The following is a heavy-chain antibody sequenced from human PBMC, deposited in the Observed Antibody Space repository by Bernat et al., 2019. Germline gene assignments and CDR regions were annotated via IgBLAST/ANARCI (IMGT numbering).Heavy chain of an antibody. CDR2: ISWNSGSI. D-gene: IGHD1-26*01. V-gene: IGHV3-9*01. Sequence: EVQLVESGGGLVQPGRSLRLSCAASGFTFDDYAMHWVRQAPGKGLEWVSGISWNSGSIGYADSVKGRFTISRDNAKNSLYLRMNSLGAEDTALYYCAKDRAYRGYYYGMDVWGQGTTVTVSS. CDR1: GFTFDDYA. CDR3: AKDRAYRGYYYGMDV. J-gene: IGHJ6*02.